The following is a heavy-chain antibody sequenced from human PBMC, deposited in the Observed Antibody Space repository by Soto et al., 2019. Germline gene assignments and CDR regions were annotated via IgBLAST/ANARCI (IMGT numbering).Heavy chain of an antibody. J-gene: IGHJ5*02. CDR3: ARDLWFGESYNRFDP. D-gene: IGHD3-10*01. Sequence: QVQLVQSGAEVKKPGSSVKVSCKASGGTFSSYAISWVRQAPGQGLEWMGGIIPIFGTANYAQKFQGRVTTAAYESTSTAYMEVSSLRSEDTAVYYCARDLWFGESYNRFDPWGQGTLVTVSS. V-gene: IGHV1-69*12. CDR1: GGTFSSYA. CDR2: IIPIFGTA.